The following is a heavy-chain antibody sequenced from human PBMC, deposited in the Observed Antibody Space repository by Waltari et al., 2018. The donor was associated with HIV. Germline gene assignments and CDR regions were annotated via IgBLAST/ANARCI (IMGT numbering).Heavy chain of an antibody. CDR2: IYYSGST. V-gene: IGHV4-39*01. CDR3: ARPRIAAAAHYYYYGMDV. D-gene: IGHD6-13*01. CDR1: GGSISSSSYY. J-gene: IGHJ6*02. Sequence: QLQLQESGPGLVKPSETLSLTCTVSGGSISSSSYYWGWIRQPPGKGLEWIGSIYYSGSTYYNPSLKSRVTISVDTSKNQFSLKLSSVTAADTAVYYCARPRIAAAAHYYYYGMDVWGQGTTVTVSS.